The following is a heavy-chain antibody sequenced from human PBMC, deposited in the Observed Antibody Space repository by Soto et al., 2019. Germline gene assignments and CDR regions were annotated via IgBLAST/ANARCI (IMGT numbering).Heavy chain of an antibody. D-gene: IGHD6-19*01. Sequence: EPQLVESGGGLVQPGGSLRLSCAASGFTFSFYTMNWVRQTPGKGLEWLAYISRGGSSIYYADSVKGRFTVSRYKANNSLSLQLNSLRREDTAVYYCVREGGDLRGSGVFDYWGQGTLVTVSS. CDR2: ISRGGSSI. CDR3: VREGGDLRGSGVFDY. CDR1: GFTFSFYT. J-gene: IGHJ4*02. V-gene: IGHV3-48*01.